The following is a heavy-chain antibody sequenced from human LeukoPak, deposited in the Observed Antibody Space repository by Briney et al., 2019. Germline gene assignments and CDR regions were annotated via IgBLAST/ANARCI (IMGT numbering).Heavy chain of an antibody. CDR1: GIIFSNNA. CDR3: ARSIAVAGTSAFDI. CDR2: ISSSSSYI. V-gene: IGHV3-21*01. J-gene: IGHJ3*02. Sequence: PGGSLRLSCAASGIIFSNNAMNWVRQAPGKGLEWVSSISSSSSYIYYADSVKGRFTISRDNAKNSLYLQMNSLRDEDTVVYYCARSIAVAGTSAFDIWGQGTVVTVSS. D-gene: IGHD6-19*01.